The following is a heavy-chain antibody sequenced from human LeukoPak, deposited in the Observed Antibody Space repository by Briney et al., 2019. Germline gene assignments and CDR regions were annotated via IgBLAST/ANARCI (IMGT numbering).Heavy chain of an antibody. Sequence: ASVKVSCKASGYTFTSYDINWGRQATGQGLEWMGWMNPNSGNTGYAQKFQGRVTMTRNTSISTAYMELSSLRSEDTAVYYCARGIAAAGTPLEFDYWGQGTLVTVSS. D-gene: IGHD6-13*01. CDR3: ARGIAAAGTPLEFDY. V-gene: IGHV1-8*01. CDR2: MNPNSGNT. CDR1: GYTFTSYD. J-gene: IGHJ4*02.